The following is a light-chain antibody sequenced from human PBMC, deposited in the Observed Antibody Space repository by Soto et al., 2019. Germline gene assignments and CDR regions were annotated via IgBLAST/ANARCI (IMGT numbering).Light chain of an antibody. CDR3: QHYGSSPYT. CDR2: DSS. CDR1: QSVSSSY. Sequence: EIVLTQSPATLSLSPGERATLSCGASQSVSSSYLAWYQQKPGLAPRLLMDDSSSSATGIPDRFSGSGSGTYFTLTISRLEPEDFAVYYCQHYGSSPYTFGQGTKLEIK. J-gene: IGKJ2*01. V-gene: IGKV3D-20*01.